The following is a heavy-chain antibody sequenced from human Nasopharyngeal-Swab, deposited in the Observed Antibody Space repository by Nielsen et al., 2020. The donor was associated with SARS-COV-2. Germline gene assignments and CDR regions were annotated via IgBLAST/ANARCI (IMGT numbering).Heavy chain of an antibody. CDR3: AKEHSSTWNYLDY. CDR1: GFPFDDYA. D-gene: IGHD6-13*01. V-gene: IGHV3-9*03. Sequence: GGSLRLSCAAFGFPFDDYAMHWVRQAPGKGLEWVSGISWNSGYIVYADSVKGRFTISRDNAKNSLYLQMNSLRAEDMALYYCAKEHSSTWNYLDYWGQGTLVTVSS. J-gene: IGHJ4*02. CDR2: ISWNSGYI.